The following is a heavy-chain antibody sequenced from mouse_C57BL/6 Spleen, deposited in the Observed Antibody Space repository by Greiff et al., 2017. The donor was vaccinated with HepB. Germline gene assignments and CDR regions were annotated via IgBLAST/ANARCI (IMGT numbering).Heavy chain of an antibody. Sequence: VKLVESGAELARPGASVKLSCKASGYTFTSSGISWVKQRTGQGLEWIGEIYPRSGNTYYNVKFKCKATLTADKSSSTAYMELRSLTSEDSAVYFCALDGSFDDWGQGTTLTVSS. CDR2: IYPRSGNT. V-gene: IGHV1-81*01. D-gene: IGHD2-3*01. CDR3: ALDGSFDD. CDR1: GYTFTSSG. J-gene: IGHJ2*01.